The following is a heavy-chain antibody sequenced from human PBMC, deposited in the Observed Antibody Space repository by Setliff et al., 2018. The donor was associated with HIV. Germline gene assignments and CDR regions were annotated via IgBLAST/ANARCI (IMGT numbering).Heavy chain of an antibody. CDR2: IMPIFGTV. Sequence: SVKVSCKASGGTFNSYAFSWVRQAPGQGLEWMAGIMPIFGTVSHTQKFQGRVRISTDESTNTVYMELTSLRSEDTAVYYCARGHLDYNFWDEVLGNWFDPWGQGTLVTVSS. V-gene: IGHV1-69*05. CDR1: GGTFNSYA. D-gene: IGHD3-3*01. CDR3: ARGHLDYNFWDEVLGNWFDP. J-gene: IGHJ5*02.